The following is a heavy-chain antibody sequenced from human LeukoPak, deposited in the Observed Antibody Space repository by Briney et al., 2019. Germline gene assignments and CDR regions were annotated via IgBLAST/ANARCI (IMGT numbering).Heavy chain of an antibody. D-gene: IGHD6-25*01. CDR1: GFTFGSYG. Sequence: GGSLRLSCAASGFTFGSYGMSWVRQAPGKALEWVSAITSGGGTTYYAGSVKGRFTISRDNSKNTLYLQMNSLRAEDTAVYYCARDPPRAAWVFDYWGQGTLVSVSS. J-gene: IGHJ4*02. CDR3: ARDPPRAAWVFDY. CDR2: ITSGGGTT. V-gene: IGHV3-23*01.